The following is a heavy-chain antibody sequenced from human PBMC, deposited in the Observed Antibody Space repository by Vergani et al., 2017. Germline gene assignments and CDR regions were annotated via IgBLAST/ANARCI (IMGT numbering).Heavy chain of an antibody. V-gene: IGHV4-30-4*01. Sequence: QVQLQESGPGLVKPSQTLSLTCTVSGGSISSGDYYWSWIRQPPGKGLEWIGYIYYSGSTYYNPSLKSRVTISVDTSKNQFSLKLSSVTAADTAVYYCARETTWIQLGGFGMDVWGQGTTVTVSS. CDR2: IYYSGST. D-gene: IGHD5-18*01. CDR3: ARETTWIQLGGFGMDV. CDR1: GGSISSGDYY. J-gene: IGHJ6*02.